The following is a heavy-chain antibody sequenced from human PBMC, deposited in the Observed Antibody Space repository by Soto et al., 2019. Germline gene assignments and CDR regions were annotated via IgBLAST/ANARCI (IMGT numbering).Heavy chain of an antibody. J-gene: IGHJ4*02. D-gene: IGHD6-19*01. CDR3: AKGGRQWLVTSDFNY. CDR2: VSHDGRNT. V-gene: IGHV3-30*18. Sequence: VQLVESGGGVVQPGRSLRLSCAASGFTFSDYAMHWVRQAPGKGLEWVAVVSHDGRNTHYADSVKGRFTISRDSSKNTGCLEMTIRRAEDTAAYYCAKGGRQWLVTSDFNYWGQGARVTVSS. CDR1: GFTFSDYA.